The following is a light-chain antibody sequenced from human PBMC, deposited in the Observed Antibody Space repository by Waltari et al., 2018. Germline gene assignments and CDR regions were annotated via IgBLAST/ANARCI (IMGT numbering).Light chain of an antibody. Sequence: QPVLTQPPSVSGTPGQRVPISCSGSASTIGGNLVNWYQPFPGKAPKLLIYRSDPRPSGVPDRFSGSKSGTSASLAISGLQSEDEADYFCASWDDSLNGHWVFGGGTKVTVL. V-gene: IGLV1-44*01. CDR2: RSD. J-gene: IGLJ3*02. CDR1: ASTIGGNL. CDR3: ASWDDSLNGHWV.